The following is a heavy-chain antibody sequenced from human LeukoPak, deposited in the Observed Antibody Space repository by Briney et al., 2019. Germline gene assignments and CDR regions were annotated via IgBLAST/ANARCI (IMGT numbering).Heavy chain of an antibody. CDR3: ARGRIITMVRGVPKTYYFDY. D-gene: IGHD3-10*01. V-gene: IGHV4-59*12. CDR1: GGSISSYY. CDR2: IYYSGST. Sequence: SETLSLTCTVSGGSISSYYWSWIRQPPGKGLEWIGYIYYSGSTNYNPSLKSRVTISVDTSKNQFSLKLSSATAADTAVYYCARGRIITMVRGVPKTYYFDYWGQGTLVTVSS. J-gene: IGHJ4*02.